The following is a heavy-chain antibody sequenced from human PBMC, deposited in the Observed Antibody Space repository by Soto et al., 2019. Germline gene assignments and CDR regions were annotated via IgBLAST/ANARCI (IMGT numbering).Heavy chain of an antibody. Sequence: RLSCAASGFTFSSYGMHWVRKAPGKGLEWVAVISYDGSNKYYADSVKGRFTISRDNSKNTLYPQMNSLRAEDTAVYYCAKCYDFWTRSDYGMDVWGQGTTVTVSS. D-gene: IGHD3-3*01. V-gene: IGHV3-30*18. J-gene: IGHJ6*02. CDR3: AKCYDFWTRSDYGMDV. CDR1: GFTFSSYG. CDR2: ISYDGSNK.